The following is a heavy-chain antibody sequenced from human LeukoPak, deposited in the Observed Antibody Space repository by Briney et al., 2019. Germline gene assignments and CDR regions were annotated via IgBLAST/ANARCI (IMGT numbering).Heavy chain of an antibody. D-gene: IGHD2-21*02. Sequence: SETLSLTCSVSGGSFSSRSNTWGWIRQPPGKGLEWIGSTHNSGSNQYNPSLRKRVTISIDTSKNQFSLKLKSVTATDTAVYYCASERGLGVVTPYDDYWGQGTLVTVSS. CDR1: GGSFSSRSNT. J-gene: IGHJ4*02. V-gene: IGHV4-39*02. CDR3: ASERGLGVVTPYDDY. CDR2: THNSGSN.